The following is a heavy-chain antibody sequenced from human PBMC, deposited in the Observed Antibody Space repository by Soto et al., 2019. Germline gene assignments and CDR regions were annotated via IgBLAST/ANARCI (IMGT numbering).Heavy chain of an antibody. CDR2: ISSSSSTI. V-gene: IGHV3-48*02. Sequence: GGSLRLSCAASGFTFSSYSMNWVRQAPGKGLEWVSYISSSSSTIYYADSVKGRLTIPRDNAKNSLYLQMNSLRDEDTAVYYCARDSGGLLWFGELTDYGMDVWGQGTTVTVSS. CDR1: GFTFSSYS. D-gene: IGHD3-10*01. CDR3: ARDSGGLLWFGELTDYGMDV. J-gene: IGHJ6*02.